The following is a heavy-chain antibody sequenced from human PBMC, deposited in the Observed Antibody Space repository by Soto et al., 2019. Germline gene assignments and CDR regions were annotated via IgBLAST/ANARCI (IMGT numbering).Heavy chain of an antibody. CDR1: GFTFSSYW. CDR3: ARESLEWLLYDYYYMDV. CDR2: IKQDGSEK. Sequence: EVQLVESGGGLVQPVGSLRLSCAASGFTFSSYWMNWVRQAPGKGLEWVANIKQDGSEKYYVDSVKGRFTISRDNAKNSLYLQMNRLRAEDTAVYYCARESLEWLLYDYYYMDVWGKGTTVTVSS. J-gene: IGHJ6*03. V-gene: IGHV3-7*01. D-gene: IGHD3-3*01.